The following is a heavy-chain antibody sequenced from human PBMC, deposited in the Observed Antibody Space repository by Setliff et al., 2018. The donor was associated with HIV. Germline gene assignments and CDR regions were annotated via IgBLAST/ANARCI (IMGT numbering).Heavy chain of an antibody. CDR2: ISSSGSTI. CDR1: GFTFSSYE. J-gene: IGHJ4*02. Sequence: GGSLRLSCAASGFTFSSYEMNWVRQAPGKGLEWVSYISSSGSTIYYADSVKGRFTISRDNAKNSLYLQMNSLRAEDTAMYYCARDWRHGYDLNFDYWGQGTLVTVSS. D-gene: IGHD5-12*01. CDR3: ARDWRHGYDLNFDY. V-gene: IGHV3-48*03.